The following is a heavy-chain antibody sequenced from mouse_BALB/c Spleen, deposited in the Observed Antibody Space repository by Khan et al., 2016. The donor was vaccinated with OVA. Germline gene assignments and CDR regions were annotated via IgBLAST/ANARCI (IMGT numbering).Heavy chain of an antibody. Sequence: VQLQESGAELARPGASVKMSCKASGYTFTSYTMHWVKQRPGQGLEWIGYINTSSGYTNYNQKFKDKATLNADKSSSTAYIQLSSLSSEDSAVYYCARDVAYYRNDGWFAYGGQGTLVTVSA. J-gene: IGHJ3*01. V-gene: IGHV1-4*01. CDR3: ARDVAYYRNDGWFAY. D-gene: IGHD2-14*01. CDR2: INTSSGYT. CDR1: GYTFTSYT.